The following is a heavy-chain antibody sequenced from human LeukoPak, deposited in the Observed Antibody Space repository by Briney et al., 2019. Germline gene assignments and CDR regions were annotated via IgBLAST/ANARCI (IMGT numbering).Heavy chain of an antibody. Sequence: SETLSLTCAVSGGSISSGGYSWSWIRQPPGKGPGWIGYIYHSGSTYYNPSLKSRVTISVDRSKNQFSLKLSSVTAADTAVYYCARGAPVYYYGMDVWGQGTTVTVSS. CDR3: ARGAPVYYYGMDV. V-gene: IGHV4-30-2*01. CDR2: IYHSGST. J-gene: IGHJ6*02. CDR1: GGSISSGGYS.